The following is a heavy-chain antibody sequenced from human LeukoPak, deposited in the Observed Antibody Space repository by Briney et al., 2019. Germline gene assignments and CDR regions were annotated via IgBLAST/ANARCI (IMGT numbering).Heavy chain of an antibody. V-gene: IGHV1-69*01. CDR2: IILIFGTA. CDR1: GGTFSSYA. CDR3: ARDPAIVVVPAATYYYYGMDV. Sequence: GSSVKVSCKASGGTFSSYAISWVRQAPGQGLEWMGGIILIFGTANYAQKFQGRVTITADESTSTAYMELSSLRSEDTAVYYCARDPAIVVVPAATYYYYGMDVWGKGATVTVSS. D-gene: IGHD2-2*01. J-gene: IGHJ6*04.